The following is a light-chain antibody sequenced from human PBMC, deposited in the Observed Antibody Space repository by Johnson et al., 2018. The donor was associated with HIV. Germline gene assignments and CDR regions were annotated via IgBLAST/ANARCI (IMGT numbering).Light chain of an antibody. CDR3: GTWGGG. CDR2: DNN. Sequence: QPVLTQPPSVSAAPGQKVTISCSGSSSNIGNNYVSWYQQVPGTAPKLLIYDNNKRPSGIPDRFSGSKSGTSATLGITGLQTGDEADYYCGTWGGGFGTGTKVTVL. V-gene: IGLV1-51*01. J-gene: IGLJ1*01. CDR1: SSNIGNNY.